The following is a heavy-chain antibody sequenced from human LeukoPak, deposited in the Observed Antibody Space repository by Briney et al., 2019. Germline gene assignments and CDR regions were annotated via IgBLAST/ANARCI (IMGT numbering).Heavy chain of an antibody. Sequence: SETLSLTCTVSGGSISSYYWSWIRQPAGKGLEWIGRIYTSGSTNYSPSLKSRVTMSVDTSKNQFSLKLSSVTAADTAVYYCAREDIQLWPRRHYYMDVWGKGTTVTVSS. CDR3: AREDIQLWPRRHYYMDV. D-gene: IGHD5-18*01. J-gene: IGHJ6*03. CDR2: IYTSGST. V-gene: IGHV4-4*07. CDR1: GGSISSYY.